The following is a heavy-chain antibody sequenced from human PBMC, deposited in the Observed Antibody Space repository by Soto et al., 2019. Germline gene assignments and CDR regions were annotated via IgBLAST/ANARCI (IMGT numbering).Heavy chain of an antibody. CDR2: ITSSSTTI. D-gene: IGHD4-17*01. CDR3: ARDNGLEGSLEP. Sequence: RLSCAASGFTFNTYSMNWVRQAPGKGPEWISYITSSSTTIYYADYVKGRFTISRDNAKNSLYLQMNSLRDEDTAVYYCARDNGLEGSLEPWGQGTLVTVSS. V-gene: IGHV3-48*02. J-gene: IGHJ5*02. CDR1: GFTFNTYS.